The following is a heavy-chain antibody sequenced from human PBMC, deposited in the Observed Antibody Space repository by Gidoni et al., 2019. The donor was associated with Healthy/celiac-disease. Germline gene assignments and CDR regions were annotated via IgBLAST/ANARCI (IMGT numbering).Heavy chain of an antibody. Sequence: QVQLVESGGGVVQPGGSLSLSCSASGFTFRSYAMHWVRQAPGRGLGWVAVISYDGSTKFYADSVKGRFTISRDNSKNTLYLQMNSLRAEDTTVCYCAREGLYYAMDVWGQGTTVTVSS. CDR1: GFTFRSYA. J-gene: IGHJ6*02. V-gene: IGHV3-30-3*01. CDR2: ISYDGSTK. CDR3: AREGLYYAMDV.